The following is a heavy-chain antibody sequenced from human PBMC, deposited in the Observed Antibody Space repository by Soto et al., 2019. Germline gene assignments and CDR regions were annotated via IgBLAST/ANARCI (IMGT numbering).Heavy chain of an antibody. V-gene: IGHV3-23*01. J-gene: IGHJ4*02. Sequence: GGSLRLSCAGSGFTPTTTPLSWVRQPPGKGLEWVTTISGTASRTYYVDSVKGRFFISRDNSKNTVTLQINNLTLDDTAVYYCATSFRYFDNWGQGTRVTVSS. CDR2: ISGTASRT. D-gene: IGHD3-9*01. CDR3: ATSFRYFDN. CDR1: GFTPTTTP.